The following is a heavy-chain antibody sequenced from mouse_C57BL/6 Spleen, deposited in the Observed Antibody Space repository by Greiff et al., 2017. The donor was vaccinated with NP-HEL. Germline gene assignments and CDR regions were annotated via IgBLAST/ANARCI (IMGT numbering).Heavy chain of an antibody. CDR1: GYTFTSYW. CDR2: IYPGNSDT. D-gene: IGHD1-1*01. CDR3: TRYGTTVVEVHYYAMDY. V-gene: IGHV1-5*01. J-gene: IGHJ4*01. Sequence: EVQLQQSGTVLARPGASVKMSCKTSGYTFTSYWMHWVKQRPGQGLEWIGAIYPGNSDTSYNQKFKGKAKLTAVTSASTAYMELSSLTNEDSAVYYCTRYGTTVVEVHYYAMDYWGQGTSVTVSS.